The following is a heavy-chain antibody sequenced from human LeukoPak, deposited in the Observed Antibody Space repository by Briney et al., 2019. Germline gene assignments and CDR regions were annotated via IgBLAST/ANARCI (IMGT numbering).Heavy chain of an antibody. V-gene: IGHV1-18*01. J-gene: IGHJ6*02. D-gene: IGHD3-10*01. CDR3: AALWFGSPNGMDV. Sequence: ASVKVSCKASGYTFTSYGISWVRQAPGQGLGWMGWISAYNGNTNYAQKLQGRVTITTDTSTSTAYMELRSLRSDDTAVYYCAALWFGSPNGMDVWGQGTTVTVSS. CDR2: ISAYNGNT. CDR1: GYTFTSYG.